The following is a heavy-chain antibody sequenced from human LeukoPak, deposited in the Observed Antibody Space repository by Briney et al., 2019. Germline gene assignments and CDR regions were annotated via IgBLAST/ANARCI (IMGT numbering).Heavy chain of an antibody. CDR1: GGTFSSYA. V-gene: IGHV1-69*05. Sequence: GASVKVSCKAPGGTFSSYAISWVRQAPGQGLEWMGRIIPIFGTANYAQKFQGRVTITTDESTSTAYMELSSLRSEDTAVYYCAVRPPRTNWNYGIDYWGQGTLVTVSS. CDR3: AVRPPRTNWNYGIDY. J-gene: IGHJ4*02. CDR2: IIPIFGTA. D-gene: IGHD1-7*01.